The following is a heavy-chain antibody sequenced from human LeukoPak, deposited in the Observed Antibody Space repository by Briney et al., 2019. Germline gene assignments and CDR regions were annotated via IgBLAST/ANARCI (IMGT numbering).Heavy chain of an antibody. D-gene: IGHD2-2*02. CDR3: ARDRLGPATAILDY. V-gene: IGHV3-33*01. CDR1: GFTFSSYG. J-gene: IGHJ4*02. Sequence: GGSLRLSCAASGFTFSSYGMHWVRQAPGKGLGWVAVIWYDGSNKYYADSVKGRFTISRDNSKNTLYLQMNSLRAEDTAVYYCARDRLGPATAILDYWGQGTLVTVSS. CDR2: IWYDGSNK.